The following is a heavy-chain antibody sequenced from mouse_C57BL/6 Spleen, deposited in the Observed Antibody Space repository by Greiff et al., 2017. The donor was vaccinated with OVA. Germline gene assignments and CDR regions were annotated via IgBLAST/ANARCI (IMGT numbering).Heavy chain of an antibody. J-gene: IGHJ2*01. CDR2: IDPETGGT. Sequence: VQLQQSGAELVRPGASVTLSCKASGYTFTDYEMHWVKQTPVHGLEWIGAIDPETGGTAYNQKFKGKAILTADKSSRPAYMGLRSLTSEDSAVYYCTRAGITTVYFDDWGQGTTLTVSS. V-gene: IGHV1-15*01. CDR1: GYTFTDYE. D-gene: IGHD1-1*01. CDR3: TRAGITTVYFDD.